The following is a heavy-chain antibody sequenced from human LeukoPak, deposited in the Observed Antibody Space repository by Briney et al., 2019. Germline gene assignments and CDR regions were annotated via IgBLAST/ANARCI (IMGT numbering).Heavy chain of an antibody. CDR2: SRNKGFIYTT. J-gene: IGHJ4*02. V-gene: IGHV3-72*01. D-gene: IGHD3-10*01. Sequence: GVSLILSFAASGFTLSDHYIDWVRQAPGKGLQWVGRSRNKGFIYTTAYAASVKGRFTISRDDSKNSVHLQMNGLKIEDTAVYYCATHSYNEDYWGQGTLVTVSS. CDR1: GFTLSDHY. CDR3: ATHSYNEDY.